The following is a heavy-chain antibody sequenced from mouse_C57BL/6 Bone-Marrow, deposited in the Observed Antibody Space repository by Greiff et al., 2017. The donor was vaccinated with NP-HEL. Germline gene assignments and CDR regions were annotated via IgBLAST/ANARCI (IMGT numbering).Heavy chain of an antibody. CDR1: GFTFSDYG. J-gene: IGHJ2*01. D-gene: IGHD1-1*01. Sequence: EVKLQESGGGLVQPGGSLKLSCAASGFTFSDYGMAWVRQAPRKGPEWVAFISNLAYSIYYADTVTGRFTISRENAKNTLYLEMSSLRSEDTAMYYCARHAYYGSSHYFDYGGQGTTLTVSS. CDR2: ISNLAYSI. CDR3: ARHAYYGSSHYFDY. V-gene: IGHV5-15*01.